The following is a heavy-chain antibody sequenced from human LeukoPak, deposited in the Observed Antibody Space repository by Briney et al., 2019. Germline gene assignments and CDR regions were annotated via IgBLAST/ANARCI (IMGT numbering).Heavy chain of an antibody. CDR3: ARVSGWSIFGVDHAPDY. Sequence: GASVKVSCKASGYTFTSYYMHWVRQAPGQGLEWMGIINPSGGSTSYAQKFQGRVTMTRDMSTSTVYMELSSLRSEDTAVYYCARVSGWSIFGVDHAPDYWGQGTLVTVSS. V-gene: IGHV1-46*01. D-gene: IGHD3-3*01. CDR2: INPSGGST. J-gene: IGHJ4*02. CDR1: GYTFTSYY.